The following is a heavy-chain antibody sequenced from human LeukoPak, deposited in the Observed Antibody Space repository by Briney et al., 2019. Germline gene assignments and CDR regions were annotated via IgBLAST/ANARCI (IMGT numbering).Heavy chain of an antibody. CDR1: GFTFSSYA. Sequence: GGSLRLSCAASGFTFSSYAMSWVRQTSGKGLEWVSALSGSGSSTYYADSVKGRFTISRDNSKNTLYLQMNSLRAEDTAVYYCAKGHSPFDYWGQGTLVTVSS. J-gene: IGHJ4*02. CDR2: LSGSGSST. CDR3: AKGHSPFDY. V-gene: IGHV3-23*01. D-gene: IGHD2-21*01.